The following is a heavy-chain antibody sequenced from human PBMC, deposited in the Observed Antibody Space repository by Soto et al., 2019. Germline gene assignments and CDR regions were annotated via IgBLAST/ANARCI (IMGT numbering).Heavy chain of an antibody. Sequence: QVPLVQSGAEVKKPGASVKVSCQASGYTFTSYGISWVRQAPGQGLEWMGWISAYNGNTNYAQKLQGRVTMTTDTSTSTAYMELRSLRSDDTAVYYCARDLEDIVVVVAAPFDYWGQGTLVTVSS. CDR2: ISAYNGNT. V-gene: IGHV1-18*01. D-gene: IGHD2-15*01. J-gene: IGHJ4*02. CDR3: ARDLEDIVVVVAAPFDY. CDR1: GYTFTSYG.